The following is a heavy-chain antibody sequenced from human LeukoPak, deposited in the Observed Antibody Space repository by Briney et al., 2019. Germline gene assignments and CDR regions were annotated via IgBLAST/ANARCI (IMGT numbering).Heavy chain of an antibody. CDR2: IWYDGSNK. CDR1: GFTFSTYG. CDR3: AKDRGEQWLVYAFDI. J-gene: IGHJ3*02. Sequence: PGGSLRLSCAASGFTFSTYGMHWVRQAPGKGLDWVALIWYDGSNKYSTDSVKGRFTISRDNSKNMLFVQMNSLRADDTAVYYCAKDRGEQWLVYAFDIWGQGRMVTVSS. V-gene: IGHV3-30*02. D-gene: IGHD6-19*01.